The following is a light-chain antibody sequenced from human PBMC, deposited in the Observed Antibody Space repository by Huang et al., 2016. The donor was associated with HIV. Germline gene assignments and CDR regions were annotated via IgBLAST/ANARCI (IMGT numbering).Light chain of an antibody. V-gene: IGKV1-39*01. CDR2: AAS. CDR1: QSISSY. J-gene: IGKJ4*01. Sequence: DIQMTQSPSSLSASVGDRVTITCRASQSISSYLNWYQQKPGKAPKLLIYAASSLQSEVPSRFSGSGSGTDFTLTISSLQPEDFAPYYCQQSYSTSPLTFGGGTKVEIK. CDR3: QQSYSTSPLT.